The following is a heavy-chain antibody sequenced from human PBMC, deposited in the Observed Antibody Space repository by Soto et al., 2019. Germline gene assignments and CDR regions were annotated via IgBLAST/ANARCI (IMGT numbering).Heavy chain of an antibody. CDR1: GGSISTYY. J-gene: IGHJ4*02. Sequence: SETLSLTCTVSGGSISTYYWSWIRQPPGKGLQWIAYIYHDGNTYYNPSLKSRVTISIDTSKNQFSLKMNSVTAADTAVYYCARRQSSSWYGLWGQGTLVTSPQ. CDR3: ARRQSSSWYGL. D-gene: IGHD6-13*01. CDR2: IYHDGNT. V-gene: IGHV4-59*01.